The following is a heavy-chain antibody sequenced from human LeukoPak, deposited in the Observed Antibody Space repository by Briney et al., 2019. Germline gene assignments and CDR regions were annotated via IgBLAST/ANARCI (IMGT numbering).Heavy chain of an antibody. D-gene: IGHD3-22*01. J-gene: IGHJ4*02. CDR1: GFTFSSYG. V-gene: IGHV3-23*01. CDR2: ISGSGGST. CDR3: AKDQGDSSGYYCGGVFDY. Sequence: GGSLRLSCAASGFTFSSYGMSWVRQAPGKGLEWVSAISGSGGSTYYADSVKGRFTISRDNSKNTLYLQMNSLRAEDTAVYYCAKDQGDSSGYYCGGVFDYWGQGTLVTVSS.